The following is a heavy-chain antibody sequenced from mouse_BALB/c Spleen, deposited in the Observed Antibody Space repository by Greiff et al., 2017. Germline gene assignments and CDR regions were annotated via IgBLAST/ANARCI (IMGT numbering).Heavy chain of an antibody. D-gene: IGHD2-4*01. Sequence: EVMLVESGGGLVQPGESLKLSCEATEYEFPSHDMSWVRKTPEKRLELVAAINSDGGSTYYPDTMERRFIISRDNTKNTLYLQMNSLQTDDTAMYYCARDGAMITTSGGFAYWGQGTLVTVSA. CDR1: EYEFPSHD. J-gene: IGHJ3*01. CDR3: ARDGAMITTSGGFAY. CDR2: INSDGGST. V-gene: IGHV5-2*03.